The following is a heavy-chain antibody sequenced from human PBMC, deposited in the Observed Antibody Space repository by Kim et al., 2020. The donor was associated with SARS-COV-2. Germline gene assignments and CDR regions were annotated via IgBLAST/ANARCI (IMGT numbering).Heavy chain of an antibody. D-gene: IGHD3-16*01. V-gene: IGHV4-34*01. J-gene: IGHJ5*02. CDR2: INHSGST. CDR3: ASVGGGAPFDP. Sequence: SETLSLTCAVYGGSFSGYYWSWIRQPPGKGLEWIGEINHSGSTNYNPSLKSRVTISVDTSKNQFSLKLSSVTAADTAVYYCASVGGGAPFDPWGQGTLVTVSS. CDR1: GGSFSGYY.